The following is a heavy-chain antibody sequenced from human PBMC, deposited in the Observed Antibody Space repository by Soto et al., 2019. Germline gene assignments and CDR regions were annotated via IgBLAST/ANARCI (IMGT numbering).Heavy chain of an antibody. CDR3: AKRYTTGWELDS. D-gene: IGHD6-19*01. CDR2: ISYDGSSK. CDR1: GFTFSNFG. J-gene: IGHJ4*02. Sequence: GGSLRLSCAASGFTFSNFGMHWVRQAPGKGLERVASISYDGSSKNHADSVRGRFTISRDNSKNTLYLQMDSLGAEDTAVYYCAKRYTTGWELDSWGQGTLVTVSS. V-gene: IGHV3-30*18.